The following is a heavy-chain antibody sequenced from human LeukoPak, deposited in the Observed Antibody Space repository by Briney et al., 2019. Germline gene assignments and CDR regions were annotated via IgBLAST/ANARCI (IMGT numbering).Heavy chain of an antibody. CDR2: ISWNSGSI. D-gene: IGHD1-26*01. V-gene: IGHV3-9*01. J-gene: IGHJ4*02. CDR1: GFTFDDYA. Sequence: SLRLSCAASGFTFDDYAMHWVRQAPGKGLEWVSGISWNSGSIGYADSVKGRFTISRDNAKNSLYLQMNSLRAEDTALYYCAKGVVGATTFDYWGQGTLVTVCS. CDR3: AKGVVGATTFDY.